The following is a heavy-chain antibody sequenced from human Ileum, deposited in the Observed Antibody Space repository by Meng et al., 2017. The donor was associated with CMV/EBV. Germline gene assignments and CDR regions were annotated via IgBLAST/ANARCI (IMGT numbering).Heavy chain of an antibody. CDR3: AREGHYDTRENYNYFNGVDV. CDR2: IYYSGST. J-gene: IGHJ6*02. Sequence: ESLKISCSVSGGSISTYYWSWIRQPPGKGLEWIGYIYYSGSTNYNPSLKSRVTISVDTSKNQFSLKLSSVNSADTAVYYCAREGHYDTRENYNYFNGVDVWGQGTTVTVSS. CDR1: GGSISTYY. V-gene: IGHV4-59*01. D-gene: IGHD3-22*01.